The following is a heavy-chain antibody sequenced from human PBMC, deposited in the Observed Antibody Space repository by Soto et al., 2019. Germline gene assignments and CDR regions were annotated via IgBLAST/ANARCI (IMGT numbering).Heavy chain of an antibody. J-gene: IGHJ6*01. CDR1: GFTFTSSA. V-gene: IGHV1-58*01. D-gene: IGHD6-6*01. CDR3: AADGQLVPYSYYGMEV. CDR2: IVVGSGNT. Sequence: SVKVSCKASGFTFTSSAVQWVRQALGQRLEWIGWIVVGSGNTNYAQKFQERVTITRDMSTSTAYMELSSLRSEDTAVYYCAADGQLVPYSYYGMEVWGQGTTVSVSS.